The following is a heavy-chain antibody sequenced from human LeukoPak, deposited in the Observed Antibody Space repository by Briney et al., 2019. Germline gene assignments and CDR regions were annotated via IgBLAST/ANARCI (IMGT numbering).Heavy chain of an antibody. V-gene: IGHV3-23*01. CDR2: ISGSGGST. J-gene: IGHJ4*02. CDR1: GFTFSSYA. CDR3: AKDTSIGRYCTNGVCSPFDY. Sequence: PGGSLRLSCAASGFTFSSYAMSWVRQAPGKGLEWVSAISGSGGSTYYADSVKGRFTISRDNSKNTLYLQMNSLRAEDTAVYYCAKDTSIGRYCTNGVCSPFDYWGKGTLVTVSS. D-gene: IGHD2-8*01.